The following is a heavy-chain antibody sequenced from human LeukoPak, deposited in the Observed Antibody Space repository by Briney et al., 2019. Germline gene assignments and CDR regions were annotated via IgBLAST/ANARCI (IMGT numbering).Heavy chain of an antibody. Sequence: PGGSLRVSCAASGFTFSIYAMNWVRQAPGQGLEWVSVISASGDSTYYADYVKGRFTISRDKSKNTLYLQMNSLRSEDTAVYYCARVPHVELRNPYYFEYWGQETLVTVSS. D-gene: IGHD1-7*01. J-gene: IGHJ4*02. CDR2: ISASGDST. CDR3: ARVPHVELRNPYYFEY. CDR1: GFTFSIYA. V-gene: IGHV3-23*01.